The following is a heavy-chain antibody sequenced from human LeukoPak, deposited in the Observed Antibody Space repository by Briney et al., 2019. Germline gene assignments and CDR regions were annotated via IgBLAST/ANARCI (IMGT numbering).Heavy chain of an antibody. CDR1: GYTFTGYY. V-gene: IGHV1-2*02. D-gene: IGHD6-19*01. CDR3: ARDIAVAGTGGGDY. CDR2: INPNSGGT. J-gene: IGHJ4*02. Sequence: ASVKVSCKASGYTFTGYYMHWVRQAPGQGLEWMGWINPNSGGTNYAQKLQGRVTMTTDTSTSTAYMELRSLRSDDTAVYYCARDIAVAGTGGGDYWGQGTLVTVSS.